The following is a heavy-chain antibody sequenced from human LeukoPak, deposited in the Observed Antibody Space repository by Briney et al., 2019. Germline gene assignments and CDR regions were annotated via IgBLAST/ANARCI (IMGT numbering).Heavy chain of an antibody. CDR1: GGSISTNDW. D-gene: IGHD1-14*01. J-gene: IGHJ3*01. CDR2: IYHSGST. Sequence: SETLSLTCTVSGGSISTNDWWSWVRQPPGKGLEWIGEIYHSGSTYSSPSLKSRVSISVDKSKNQFSLKLISVTAADTALYYCARERQIAVVTGSTFDLWGPGALVIVSA. CDR3: ARERQIAVVTGSTFDL. V-gene: IGHV4-4*02.